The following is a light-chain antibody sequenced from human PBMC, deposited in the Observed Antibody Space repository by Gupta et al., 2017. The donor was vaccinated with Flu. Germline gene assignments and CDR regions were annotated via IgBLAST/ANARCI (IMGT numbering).Light chain of an antibody. V-gene: IGKV1-5*03. Sequence: PSTLSASVGGRVTITCRASPSIRSWLDWYQQKPGKGPKLLIYLASTLHDGVSSRFSGSGSGTEFTLTINRLQPDDAATYYCHQDSSYPITFGQGTRVEIK. CDR2: LAS. J-gene: IGKJ5*01. CDR3: HQDSSYPIT. CDR1: PSIRSW.